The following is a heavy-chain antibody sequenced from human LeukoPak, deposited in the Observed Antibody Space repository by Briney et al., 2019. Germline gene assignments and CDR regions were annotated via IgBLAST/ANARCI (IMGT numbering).Heavy chain of an antibody. D-gene: IGHD3-3*01. CDR2: INHSGST. CDR1: GGSFSGYY. J-gene: IGHJ3*01. V-gene: IGHV4-34*01. CDR3: ARITIFGVVTDDAFDV. Sequence: SETLSLTCAVYGGSFSGYYWSWIRQPPGKGLEWMGEINHSGSTNYNPSPKRRVTTSVDTTKNQISLNMSCVTAADTAVYYCARITIFGVVTDDAFDVWGQGTMVTVSS.